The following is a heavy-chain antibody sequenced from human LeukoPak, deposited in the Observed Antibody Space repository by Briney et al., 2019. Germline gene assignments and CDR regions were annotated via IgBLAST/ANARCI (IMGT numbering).Heavy chain of an antibody. CDR2: INHSGST. D-gene: IGHD5-24*01. CDR1: GGSFSGYY. J-gene: IGHJ3*02. CDR3: ASPDREEMATAGDAFDI. V-gene: IGHV4-34*01. Sequence: SETLSLTCAVYGGSFSGYYWSWIHQPPGKGLEWIGEINHSGSTNYNPSLKSRVTISVDTSKNQFSLKLSSVTAADTAVYYCASPDREEMATAGDAFDIWGQGTMVTVSS.